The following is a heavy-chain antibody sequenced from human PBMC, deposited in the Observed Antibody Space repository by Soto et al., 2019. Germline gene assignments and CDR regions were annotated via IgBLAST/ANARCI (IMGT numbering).Heavy chain of an antibody. J-gene: IGHJ4*02. V-gene: IGHV1-69*01. CDR1: GGTFSSYA. Sequence: QVQLVQSGAEVKKPGSSVKVSCKASGGTFSSYAISWVRQAPGQGLEWMGGSIPIFGTAKYAQKFQGRVTSNADESTSTAYMELRSLRSEDTAVYYCVQVEVETEIFDYWGQGTLVTVSS. CDR3: VQVEVETEIFDY. D-gene: IGHD2-21*02. CDR2: SIPIFGTA.